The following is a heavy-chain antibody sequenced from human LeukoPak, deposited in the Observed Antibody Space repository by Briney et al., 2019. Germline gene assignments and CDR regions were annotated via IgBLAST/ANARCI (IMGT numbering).Heavy chain of an antibody. CDR1: GDSIISYY. CDR2: IHHFGRT. V-gene: IGHV4-59*01. J-gene: IGHJ4*02. CDR3: ARGLWTQPGLVPFNY. D-gene: IGHD5-18*01. Sequence: SETLSLTCSVSGDSIISYYWNWLRQSPGNGLEWIGNIHHFGRTEYNSSLRSRVTMFLDSSKNQFSLKLTSVTPTDTAVYYCARGLWTQPGLVPFNYWGQGILVTVSS.